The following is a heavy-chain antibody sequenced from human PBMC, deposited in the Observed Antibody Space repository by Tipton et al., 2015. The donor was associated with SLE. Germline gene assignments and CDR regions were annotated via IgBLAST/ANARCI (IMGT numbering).Heavy chain of an antibody. D-gene: IGHD5-24*01. CDR3: ATREADWYFDL. J-gene: IGHJ2*01. CDR1: GGSISSYY. CDR2: IYHSGST. V-gene: IGHV4-39*07. Sequence: LRLSCTVSGGSISSYYWGWIRQPPGKGLEWIGSIYHSGSTYYNPSLKSRVTISVDTSKNQFSLKLSSVTAADTAVYYCATREADWYFDLWGRGTLVTVSS.